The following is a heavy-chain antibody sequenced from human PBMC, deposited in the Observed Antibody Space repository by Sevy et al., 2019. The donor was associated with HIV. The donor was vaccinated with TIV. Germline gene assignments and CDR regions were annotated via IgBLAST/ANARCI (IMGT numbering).Heavy chain of an antibody. V-gene: IGHV3-30*18. CDR2: ISYDGSNK. CDR3: AKARTYYYDSSGSILDY. CDR1: GFTFSSYG. J-gene: IGHJ4*02. Sequence: GGSLRLSCAASGFTFSSYGMHWVRQAPGKGLEWVAVISYDGSNKYYAYSVKGRFTISRDNSKNTLYLQMNSLRAEDTAVYYCAKARTYYYDSSGSILDYWGQGTLVTVSS. D-gene: IGHD3-22*01.